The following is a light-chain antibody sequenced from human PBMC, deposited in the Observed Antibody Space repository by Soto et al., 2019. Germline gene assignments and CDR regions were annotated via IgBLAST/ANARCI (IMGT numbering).Light chain of an antibody. Sequence: IVLTQSPGTLSLSPGERTTLSCRASQSISRYLAWYQQKPGQGPRLLICGASSRATRTPDRFSGSGSGTDFTLTINRLEPEDFALYYCQQYGSSPPTFGQGTKVDIK. CDR3: QQYGSSPPT. CDR1: QSISRY. J-gene: IGKJ1*01. CDR2: GAS. V-gene: IGKV3-20*01.